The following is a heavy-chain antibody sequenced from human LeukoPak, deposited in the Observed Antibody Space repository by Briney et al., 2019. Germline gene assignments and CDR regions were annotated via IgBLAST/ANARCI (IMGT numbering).Heavy chain of an antibody. D-gene: IGHD6-6*01. V-gene: IGHV4-59*11. CDR1: GGSISSHY. CDR2: IYYSGST. Sequence: PSETLSLTCTVSGGSISSHYWSWIRQPPGKGLEWIGYIYYSGSTNYNPSLKSRVTISVDTSKNQFSLKLSSVTAADTAVYYCASSVGDRIAARFNYYYYYMDFWAKGTTVTVSS. CDR3: ASSVGDRIAARFNYYYYYMDF. J-gene: IGHJ6*03.